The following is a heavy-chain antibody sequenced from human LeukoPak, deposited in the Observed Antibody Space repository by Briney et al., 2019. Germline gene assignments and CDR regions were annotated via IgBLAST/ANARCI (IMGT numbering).Heavy chain of an antibody. CDR3: IRLTGYYYYGMGV. J-gene: IGHJ6*02. CDR1: GFTFSTYW. D-gene: IGHD3-9*01. V-gene: IGHV3-74*01. Sequence: GGSLRLSCAASGFTFSTYWMHWARQDPGKGLVWVSRINSDGSNTIYADSVKGRFTISRDNAKNTLYLQMNSLRAEDTAVYYCIRLTGYYYYGMGVWGQGTTVTVSS. CDR2: INSDGSNT.